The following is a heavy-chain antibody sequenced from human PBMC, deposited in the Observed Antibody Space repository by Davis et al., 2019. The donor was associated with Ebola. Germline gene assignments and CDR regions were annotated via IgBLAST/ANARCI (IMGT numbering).Heavy chain of an antibody. Sequence: PSETLSLTCTVSGGSISSYYWSWIRQPPGKGLEWIGYIYYSGSTNYNPSLKSRVTISVDTSKNQFSLKLSSVTAADTAVYYCARVRKHGYSYGTYYFDYWGQGTLVTVSS. D-gene: IGHD5-18*01. CDR1: GGSISSYY. V-gene: IGHV4-59*01. CDR3: ARVRKHGYSYGTYYFDY. CDR2: IYYSGST. J-gene: IGHJ4*02.